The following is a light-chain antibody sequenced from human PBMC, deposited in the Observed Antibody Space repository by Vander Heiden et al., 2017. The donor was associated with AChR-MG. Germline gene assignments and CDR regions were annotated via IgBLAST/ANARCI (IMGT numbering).Light chain of an antibody. Sequence: DIQMTQSPSSLSASVGDRVTITCRASQTITNFLNWYQLKPGKAPNLLIYAASSLQTAVPSRFSGSGFGTDFTLTISRLQPEDFATYYCQRSERTGYIFGQGTKLEIK. V-gene: IGKV1-39*01. CDR3: QRSERTGYI. CDR1: QTITNF. CDR2: AAS. J-gene: IGKJ2*01.